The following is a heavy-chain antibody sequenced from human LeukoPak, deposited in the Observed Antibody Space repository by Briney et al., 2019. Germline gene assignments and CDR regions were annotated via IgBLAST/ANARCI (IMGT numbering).Heavy chain of an antibody. V-gene: IGHV4-39*01. CDR1: GGSISSSSYY. D-gene: IGHD6-13*01. Sequence: SETLSLTCAVSGGSISSSSYYWGWIRRPPGKGLEWIGSIYYSGSTYYNPSLKSRVTISVDTSKNQFSLKLSSVTAADTAVYYCARHRSSPLYYFDYWGQGTLVTVSS. J-gene: IGHJ4*02. CDR3: ARHRSSPLYYFDY. CDR2: IYYSGST.